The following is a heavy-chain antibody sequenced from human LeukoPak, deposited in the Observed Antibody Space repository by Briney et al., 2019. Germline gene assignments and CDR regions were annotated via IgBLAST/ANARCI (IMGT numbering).Heavy chain of an antibody. J-gene: IGHJ4*02. CDR1: GFTFSSYA. CDR3: VRDRGAYYYDSGY. CDR2: IYSDGST. V-gene: IGHV3-66*01. Sequence: GGSLRLSCAASGFTFSSYAMSWVRQAPGKGLEWVSVIYSDGSTYYADSVKGRFTISRDNSKNTLHLQMNSLRAEDTAVYYCVRDRGAYYYDSGYWGQGTLVTVSS. D-gene: IGHD3-10*01.